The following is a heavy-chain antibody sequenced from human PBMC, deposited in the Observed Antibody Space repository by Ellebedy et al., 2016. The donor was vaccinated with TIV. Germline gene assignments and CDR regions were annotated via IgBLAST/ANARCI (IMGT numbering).Heavy chain of an antibody. CDR3: ARFDYDVEGYYGLDV. CDR1: GASISRYS. V-gene: IGHV4-59*01. Sequence: SETLSLTXAVSGASISRYSWTWIRQPPGKGLEWIGHTFFDGDTKYNPSLESRVTMSVDTSKNQFSLNLRSVTAADRAVYYCARFDYDVEGYYGLDVWGQGTTVIVSS. D-gene: IGHD3-3*01. CDR2: TFFDGDT. J-gene: IGHJ6*02.